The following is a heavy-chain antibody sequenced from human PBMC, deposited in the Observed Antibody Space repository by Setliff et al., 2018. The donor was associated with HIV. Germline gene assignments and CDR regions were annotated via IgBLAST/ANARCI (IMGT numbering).Heavy chain of an antibody. CDR2: ISAYNGNT. CDR1: GYTFTSFG. V-gene: IGHV1-18*01. J-gene: IGHJ4*02. CDR3: ARAAVAGPWRKLDY. Sequence: VASVKVSCKASGYTFTSFGISWVRQAPGQGLEWMGRISAYNGNTDHAQRLRGRVTMTTDTSTRTAYMELRSLRSDDTAVYYCARAAVAGPWRKLDYWGQGTLVTVSS. D-gene: IGHD6-19*01.